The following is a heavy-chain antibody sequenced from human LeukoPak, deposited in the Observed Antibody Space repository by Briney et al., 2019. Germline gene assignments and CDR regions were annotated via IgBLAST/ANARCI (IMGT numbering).Heavy chain of an antibody. J-gene: IGHJ4*02. CDR2: INHSGST. CDR1: GGSFSGYY. V-gene: IGHV4-34*01. D-gene: IGHD3-10*01. CDR3: ARGAITMVRGVIGSGYFDY. Sequence: ASETLSLTCAVYGGSFSGYYWSWIRQPPGKGLEWIGEINHSGSTNYNPSLKSRVTISVDTSKNQFSLKLSSVTAADTAVYYCARGAITMVRGVIGSGYFDYWGQGTLVTVSS.